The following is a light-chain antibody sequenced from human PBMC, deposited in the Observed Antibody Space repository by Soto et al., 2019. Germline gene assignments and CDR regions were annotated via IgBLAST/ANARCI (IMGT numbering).Light chain of an antibody. V-gene: IGLV2-11*01. Sequence: QSALTQPRSVSGSPGQSVTISCTGSSSDVGAYNFVSWYQRYPAKAPKLMIYDVNKRPSGVPDRFSGSKSGYTASLTISRLQAEDEADYYCCSYAGNYPKFGGGTKLTVL. CDR3: CSYAGNYPK. CDR2: DVN. CDR1: SSDVGAYNF. J-gene: IGLJ3*02.